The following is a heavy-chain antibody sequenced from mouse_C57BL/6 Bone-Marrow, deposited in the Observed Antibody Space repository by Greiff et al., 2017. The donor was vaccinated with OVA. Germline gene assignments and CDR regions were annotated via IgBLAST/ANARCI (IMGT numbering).Heavy chain of an antibody. CDR2: INPNNGGT. D-gene: IGHD2-5*01. J-gene: IGHJ4*01. Sequence: EVQLQQSGPELVKPGASVKIPCKASGYTFTDYNMDWVKQSHGKSLEWIGDINPNNGGTIYNQKFKGKATLTVDKSSNTAYMELLSLTSEDTAVYYGARVAYYSNYNYAMDYWGQGTSVTVSS. CDR3: ARVAYYSNYNYAMDY. CDR1: GYTFTDYN. V-gene: IGHV1-18*01.